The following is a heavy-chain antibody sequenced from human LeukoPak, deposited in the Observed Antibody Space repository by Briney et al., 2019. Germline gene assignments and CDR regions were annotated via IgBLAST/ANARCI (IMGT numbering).Heavy chain of an antibody. V-gene: IGHV4-38-2*02. Sequence: PSETLSLTCNVSGYSISSAYYWGWIRQPPGKGLEWIGSIYHSGSTYYNPSLKSRVTISVDTSKNQFSLKLSSVTAADTAVYYCARAPTTVTELNFDYWGQGTLVTVSS. CDR1: GYSISSAYY. D-gene: IGHD4-11*01. J-gene: IGHJ4*02. CDR2: IYHSGST. CDR3: ARAPTTVTELNFDY.